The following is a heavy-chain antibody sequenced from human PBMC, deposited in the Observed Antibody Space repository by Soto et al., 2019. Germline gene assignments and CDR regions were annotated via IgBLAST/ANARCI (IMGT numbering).Heavy chain of an antibody. CDR3: AKDLGSGKPYYYYAMDV. D-gene: IGHD3-10*01. CDR2: IPYDGSNK. CDR1: GFIFSKYG. J-gene: IGHJ6*02. V-gene: IGHV3-30*18. Sequence: QVQLVESGGGVVQPGRSLRLSCAASGFIFSKYGMHWVRQAPGKGLEWVAVIPYDGSNKYYAESVKGRFIISRDKSENTLYLQMNSLRAEDTALYYCAKDLGSGKPYYYYAMDVWRQGTTVTVSS.